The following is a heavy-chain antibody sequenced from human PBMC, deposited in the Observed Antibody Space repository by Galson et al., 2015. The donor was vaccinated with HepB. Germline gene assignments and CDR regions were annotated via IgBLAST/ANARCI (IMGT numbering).Heavy chain of an antibody. V-gene: IGHV3-23*01. D-gene: IGHD2-21*01. CDR2: ISGSGGST. Sequence: SLSLSCAAPGFTFSSYAMSWVRQAPGKGLEWVSAISGSGGSTCYADSVKGRFTISRDNSKNTLYLQMNSLRAEDTAVYYCAKVSCGGDCYSNFDYWGQGTLVTVSS. CDR3: AKVSCGGDCYSNFDY. J-gene: IGHJ4*02. CDR1: GFTFSSYA.